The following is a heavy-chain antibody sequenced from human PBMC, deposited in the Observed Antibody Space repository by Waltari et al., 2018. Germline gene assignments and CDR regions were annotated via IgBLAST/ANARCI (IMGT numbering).Heavy chain of an antibody. D-gene: IGHD1-26*01. J-gene: IGHJ4*02. CDR2: IRYDGSNK. Sequence: RLSCAASGFTFRSYGMHWVRQAPGKGLEWVAFIRYDGSNKYYADSVKGRFTISRDNSKNTLYLQMNSLRAEDTAVYYCAKVPPLYCGSYEDYWGQGTLVTVSS. CDR1: GFTFRSYG. CDR3: AKVPPLYCGSYEDY. V-gene: IGHV3-30*02.